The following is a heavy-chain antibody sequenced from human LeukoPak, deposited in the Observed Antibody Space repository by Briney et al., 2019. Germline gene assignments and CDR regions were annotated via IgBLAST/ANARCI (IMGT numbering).Heavy chain of an antibody. CDR1: GHTFTSYA. D-gene: IGHD3-10*01. J-gene: IGHJ4*02. CDR3: ARGRVFYGSGSYPDY. Sequence: ASVKVSCKASGHTFTSYAMHWVRQAPGQRLEWMGWINAGNGNTKYSQKFQGRVTITRDTSASTAYMELSSLRPEDTAVYYCARGRVFYGSGSYPDYWGQGTLVTVSS. V-gene: IGHV1-3*01. CDR2: INAGNGNT.